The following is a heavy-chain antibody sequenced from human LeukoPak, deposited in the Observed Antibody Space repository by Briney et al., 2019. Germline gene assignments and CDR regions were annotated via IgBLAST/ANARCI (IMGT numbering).Heavy chain of an antibody. D-gene: IGHD3-16*02. CDR1: GGSISSGSYY. CDR3: ARHREYYDYVWGSYRYGPFDY. Sequence: PSETLSLTCTVSGGSISSGSYYWSWIRQPAGKGLEWIGRIYTSGSTNYNPSPKSRVTISVDTSKNQFSLKLSSVTAADTAVYYCARHREYYDYVWGSYRYGPFDYWGQGTLVTVSS. CDR2: IYTSGST. V-gene: IGHV4-61*02. J-gene: IGHJ4*02.